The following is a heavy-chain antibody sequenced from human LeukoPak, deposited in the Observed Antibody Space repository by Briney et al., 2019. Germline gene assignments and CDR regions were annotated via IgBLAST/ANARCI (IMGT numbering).Heavy chain of an antibody. CDR3: GVIKDLLDY. D-gene: IGHD3-10*01. J-gene: IGHJ4*02. CDR1: GYTFTGYY. V-gene: IGHV1-2*04. CDR2: VNPNSGGT. Sequence: GASVKVSCKASGYTFTGYYMHWVRQAPGQGLEWMGWVNPNSGGTNYAQKFQGWVTMTRDTSISTAYMELSRLILCEMYAMIRGVIKDLLDYWGQGTLVTVSS.